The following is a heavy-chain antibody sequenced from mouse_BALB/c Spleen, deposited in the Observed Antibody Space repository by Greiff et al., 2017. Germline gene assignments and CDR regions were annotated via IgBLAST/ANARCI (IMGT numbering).Heavy chain of an antibody. CDR1: GFSFTSYG. CDR2: IWSGGST. CDR3: AKYYDYEEEAMDY. V-gene: IGHV2-5-1*01. Sequence: VQLQESGPSLVPPSQSLSITCTVSGFSFTSYGVHWVRQSPGKGLEWLGVIWSGGSTAYNAAFMSRLSIIKDNSKSQVFFKMNSLQADDTAIYYCAKYYDYEEEAMDYWGQGTSVTVAS. J-gene: IGHJ4*01. D-gene: IGHD2-4*01.